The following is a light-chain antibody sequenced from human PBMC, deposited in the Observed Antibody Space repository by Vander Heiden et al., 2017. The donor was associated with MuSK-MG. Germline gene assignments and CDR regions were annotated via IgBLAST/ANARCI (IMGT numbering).Light chain of an antibody. CDR1: SSNIGAGLD. CDR2: GNT. CDR3: QSFDSSLIAYV. J-gene: IGLJ1*01. V-gene: IGLV1-40*01. Sequence: QSVLTQPPSVSGAPGQRLTISCTRSSSNIGAGLDVHWYQQLPGTAPKLLIYGNTNRPAGVPDRFSGSRSGTSASLAITGLQAEDEADYYCQSFDSSLIAYVFGTGTKVTVL.